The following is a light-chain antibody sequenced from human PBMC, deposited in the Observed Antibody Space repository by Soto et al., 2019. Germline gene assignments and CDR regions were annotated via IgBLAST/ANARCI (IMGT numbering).Light chain of an antibody. J-gene: IGLJ1*01. CDR1: SSDVGGYNY. V-gene: IGLV2-14*01. CDR2: DVS. CDR3: RSYTSSSTHYV. Sequence: QSVLTQPASVSGSPGQSITISCTGTSSDVGGYNYVSWYQQHPGKAPKLMMYDVSNRPSGVSNRVSGSKSGNTASLTISGHQAENEADYYCRSYTSSSTHYVFGTGTKLTVL.